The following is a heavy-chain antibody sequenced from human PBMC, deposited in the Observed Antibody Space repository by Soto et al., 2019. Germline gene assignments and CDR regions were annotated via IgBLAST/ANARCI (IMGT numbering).Heavy chain of an antibody. V-gene: IGHV4-4*02. J-gene: IGHJ6*02. CDR1: GGSISSSNW. D-gene: IGHD5-12*01. CDR2: IYHSGST. CDR3: ARDMGSGYDLFYYGMDV. Sequence: QVQLQESGPGLVKPSGTLSLTCAVSGGSISSSNWWSWVRQPPGKGLEWIGEIYHSGSTNYNPSLKSRVTISVDQSKNQFSLKLSSVTAADTAVYYCARDMGSGYDLFYYGMDVWGQGTTVTVSS.